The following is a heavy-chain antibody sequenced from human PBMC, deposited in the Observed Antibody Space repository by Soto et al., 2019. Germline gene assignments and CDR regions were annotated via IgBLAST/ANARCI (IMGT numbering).Heavy chain of an antibody. V-gene: IGHV2-5*02. CDR3: AHCVRRYFDY. J-gene: IGHJ4*02. CDR2: IFWDDDK. D-gene: IGHD3-10*02. CDR1: GFSLSTDGVG. Sequence: QITLKESGPTLVKPTQTLTLTCTFSGFSLSTDGVGVGWSRQPPGKALEWLAVIFWDDDKRYSPSLKSRLSITKDTSKNQVVLTMTNMDPVHTATYYCAHCVRRYFDYWGQGTLVTVSS.